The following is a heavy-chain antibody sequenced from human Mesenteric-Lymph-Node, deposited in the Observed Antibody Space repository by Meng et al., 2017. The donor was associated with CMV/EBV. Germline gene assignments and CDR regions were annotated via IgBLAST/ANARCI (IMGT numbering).Heavy chain of an antibody. J-gene: IGHJ6*02. V-gene: IGHV1-2*02. CDR3: AIGYTEYQQVFYYYYGMDV. CDR1: GYTFTGYY. CDR2: INPVSGDT. D-gene: IGHD1-14*01. Sequence: ASVKVSCKASGYTFTGYYMHWVRQAPGQGLEWIGWINPVSGDTNYAQKCQGRVTMTGDTSITTAYMELSRLRSDDTAVYYCAIGYTEYQQVFYYYYGMDVWGQGTTVTVSS.